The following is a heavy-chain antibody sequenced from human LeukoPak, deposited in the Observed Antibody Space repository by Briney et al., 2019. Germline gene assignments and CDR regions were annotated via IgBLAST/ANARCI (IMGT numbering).Heavy chain of an antibody. J-gene: IGHJ3*02. D-gene: IGHD3-22*01. V-gene: IGHV5-51*01. CDR2: IYPGDSDT. CDR3: ARAYYYDSSGYYYVGGFAFDI. CDR1: GFRFTSYW. Sequence: GESLKISCQGSGFRFTSYWIGWVRQMPGKGLEWMGIIYPGDSDTRYSPSFQGQVTISADKSISTAYLQWSSLKASDTAMYHCARAYYYDSSGYYYVGGFAFDIWGQGTMVTVSS.